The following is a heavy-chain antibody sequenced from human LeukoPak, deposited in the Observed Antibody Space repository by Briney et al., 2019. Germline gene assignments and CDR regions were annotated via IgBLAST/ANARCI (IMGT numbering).Heavy chain of an antibody. CDR2: ISWNSGSI. D-gene: IGHD3-22*01. V-gene: IGHV3-9*01. CDR3: AKDTYYYDSSGSPFDY. J-gene: IGHJ4*02. Sequence: GGSLRLSCATSGFTFYDYAMHWVRQAPGKGLEWVSGISWNSGSIGYADSVKGRFTISRDNAKNSLYLQMNSLRAEDTALYYCAKDTYYYDSSGSPFDYWGQGTLVTVSS. CDR1: GFTFYDYA.